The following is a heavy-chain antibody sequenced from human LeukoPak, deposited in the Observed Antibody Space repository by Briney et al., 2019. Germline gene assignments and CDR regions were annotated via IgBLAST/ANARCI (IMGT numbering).Heavy chain of an antibody. J-gene: IGHJ6*02. CDR3: ARDGAWFGANYYYGMDV. V-gene: IGHV1-69*04. CDR2: SIPILGIA. Sequence: ASVKVSCKASGGTFSSYAISWVRQAPGQGLEWMGRSIPILGIANYAQKFQGRVTITADKSTSTAYMELSSLRSEDTAVYYCARDGAWFGANYYYGMDVWGQGTTVTVSS. D-gene: IGHD3-10*01. CDR1: GGTFSSYA.